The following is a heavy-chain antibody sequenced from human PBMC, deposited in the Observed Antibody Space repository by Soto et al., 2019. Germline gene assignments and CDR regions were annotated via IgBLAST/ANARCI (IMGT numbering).Heavy chain of an antibody. D-gene: IGHD3-9*01. J-gene: IGHJ4*02. CDR3: ARGSSDWLPYFDY. CDR1: RYAFTSNS. Sequence: ASVKVSSEAPRYAFTSNSRHWVRQAPGQRLEWMGWINSANGNTKYSQKFQGRATITRDTSASTAYMELSSLRSEDTAVYFCARGSSDWLPYFDYWGQGSLVTVSS. V-gene: IGHV1-3*01. CDR2: INSANGNT.